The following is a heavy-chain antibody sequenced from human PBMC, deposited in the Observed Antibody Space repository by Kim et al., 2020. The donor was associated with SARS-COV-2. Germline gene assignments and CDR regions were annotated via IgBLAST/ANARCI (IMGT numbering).Heavy chain of an antibody. D-gene: IGHD6-19*01. V-gene: IGHV3-9*01. CDR1: GFTFDDYA. J-gene: IGHJ6*02. CDR3: AKDMSVAANYYYYYGMDV. CDR2: ISWNSGSI. Sequence: GGSLRLSCAASGFTFDDYAMHWVRQAPGKGLEWVSGISWNSGSIGYADSVKGRFTISRDNAKNSLYLQMNSLRAEDTALYYCAKDMSVAANYYYYYGMDVWGQGTTVTVSS.